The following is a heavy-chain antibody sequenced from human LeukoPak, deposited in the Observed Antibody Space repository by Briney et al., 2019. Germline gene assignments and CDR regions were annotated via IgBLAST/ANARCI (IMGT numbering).Heavy chain of an antibody. V-gene: IGHV2-70*04. CDR2: IDWDDDK. CDR3: ARMAQDCGGDCYSGLYYFDY. J-gene: IGHJ4*02. Sequence: ESGPALVKPTQTLTLTCTLSGLSLSTSGMRVSWIRQPPGKALEWLARIDWDDDKFYSTSLKTRLTISKDTSKNQVVLTMTNMDPVDTATYYCARMAQDCGGDCYSGLYYFDYWGQGTLVTVSS. CDR1: GLSLSTSGMR. D-gene: IGHD2-21*02.